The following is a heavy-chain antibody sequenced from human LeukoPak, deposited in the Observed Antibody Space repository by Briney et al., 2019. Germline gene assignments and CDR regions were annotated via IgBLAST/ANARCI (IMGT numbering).Heavy chain of an antibody. J-gene: IGHJ4*02. D-gene: IGHD2-15*01. V-gene: IGHV4-30-4*08. CDR3: VREILYCSGGSCYRGPFDN. Sequence: SETLSLTCSVSGDPISSGLYYCSWIRQLPGKGLEWIGYIFHRGGTSYNPSLKSRILFLVDTSQNQFSLKLNSVTAADTAVYYCVREILYCSGGSCYRGPFDNWGQGTLVTVSA. CDR2: IFHRGGT. CDR1: GDPISSGLYY.